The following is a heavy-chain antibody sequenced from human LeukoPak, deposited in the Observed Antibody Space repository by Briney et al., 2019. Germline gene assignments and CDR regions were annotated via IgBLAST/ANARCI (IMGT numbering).Heavy chain of an antibody. V-gene: IGHV3-66*01. Sequence: GGSLRLSCAASGFTFSTYWMTWVRQAPGKGLEWVSVIYSGGSTYYADSVKGRFTISRDNSKNTLYLQMNSLRAEDTAVYYCARDRSGSYYYYYGMDVWGQGTTVTVSS. D-gene: IGHD1-26*01. CDR3: ARDRSGSYYYYYGMDV. J-gene: IGHJ6*02. CDR2: IYSGGST. CDR1: GFTFSTYW.